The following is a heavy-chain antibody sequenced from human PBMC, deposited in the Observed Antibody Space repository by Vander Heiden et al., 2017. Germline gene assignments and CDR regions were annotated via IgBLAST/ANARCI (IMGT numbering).Heavy chain of an antibody. V-gene: IGHV3-53*01. Sequence: EVQLVESGGGLIQPGGSLRLSCAASGFTVSSSYMNWVRQAPGKGLEWVSILYSGGSTYYTDSVKGRFTISRDNSKNTLYLQMNSLRAEDTAVYYCARRQGRETYYGMDVWCQGTTVTVSS. CDR3: ARRQGRETYYGMDV. CDR1: GFTVSSSY. J-gene: IGHJ6*02. CDR2: LYSGGST.